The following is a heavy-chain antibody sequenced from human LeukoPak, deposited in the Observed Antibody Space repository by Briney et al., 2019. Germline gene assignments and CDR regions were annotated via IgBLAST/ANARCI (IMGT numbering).Heavy chain of an antibody. V-gene: IGHV3-11*01. CDR2: ISSSCSTI. D-gene: IGHD1-26*01. CDR1: GFTFSDYY. Sequence: GGSPRLSCAASGFTFSDYYMSWIRQAPGKGLEWVSYISSSCSTIYYADSVKGRFTISRDNAKNSLYPQMNSLRAEDTAVYYCARVNTPPFVWGSYSSYYYGMDVWGQGTTVTVSS. CDR3: ARVNTPPFVWGSYSSYYYGMDV. J-gene: IGHJ6*02.